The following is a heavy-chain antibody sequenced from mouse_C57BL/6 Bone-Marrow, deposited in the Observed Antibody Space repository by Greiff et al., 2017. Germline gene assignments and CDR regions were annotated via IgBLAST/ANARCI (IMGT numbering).Heavy chain of an antibody. CDR2: INPNYGTI. CDR3: AKDIYYGILYYCDY. D-gene: IGHD2-1*01. V-gene: IGHV1-39*01. Sequence: VQLQQSGPELVKPGASVKISCKASGYSFTDYNMNWVKQSNGKSLEWIGVINPNYGTISYTQKFKCKATLTVDKSSSTAYMQLNSLTSDDSAVYYCAKDIYYGILYYCDYWGQGTTLTVSS. J-gene: IGHJ2*01. CDR1: GYSFTDYN.